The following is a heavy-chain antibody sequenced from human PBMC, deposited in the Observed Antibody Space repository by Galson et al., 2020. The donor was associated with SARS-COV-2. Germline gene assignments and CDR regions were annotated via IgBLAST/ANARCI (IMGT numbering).Heavy chain of an antibody. J-gene: IGHJ5*02. V-gene: IGHV1-24*01. CDR2: FDPEDGET. CDR1: GYTLTELS. D-gene: IGHD1-26*01. CDR3: ATGTPVGATGWFDP. Sequence: ASVQDSCKVSGYTLTELSMHWVRQAPGKGLEWMGGFDPEDGETIYAQKFQGRVTMTEDTSTDTAYMELSRLRAEDTAVYYCATGTPVGATGWFDPWGQGTLVTVSS.